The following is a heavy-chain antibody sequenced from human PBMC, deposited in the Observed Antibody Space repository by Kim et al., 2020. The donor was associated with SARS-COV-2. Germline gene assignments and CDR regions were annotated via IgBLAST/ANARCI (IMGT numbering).Heavy chain of an antibody. V-gene: IGHV3-73*01. CDR2: VKTKANNYAT. CDR3: TSGLQTTYGMDV. J-gene: IGHJ6*02. D-gene: IGHD4-4*01. CDR1: GFTFSGSV. Sequence: GGSLRLSCAASGFTFSGSVIHWVRPASGKGLECVGRVKTKANNYATVYGASVKGRFTLSRDDSKSTAFLQMNSLKTEDTAVYYCTSGLQTTYGMDVWG.